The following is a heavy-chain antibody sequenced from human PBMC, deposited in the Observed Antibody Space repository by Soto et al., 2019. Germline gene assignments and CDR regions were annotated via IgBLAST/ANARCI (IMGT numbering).Heavy chain of an antibody. J-gene: IGHJ4*02. Sequence: SETLSLTCTVSGGSISSSSYYWGWIRQPPGKGLEWIGSIYYSGSTYYNPSLKSRVTISVDTSKNQFSLKLSSVTAADTAVYYCARAHYGDYYFDYWGQGTLVTVSS. CDR3: ARAHYGDYYFDY. CDR2: IYYSGST. D-gene: IGHD4-17*01. V-gene: IGHV4-39*01. CDR1: GGSISSSSYY.